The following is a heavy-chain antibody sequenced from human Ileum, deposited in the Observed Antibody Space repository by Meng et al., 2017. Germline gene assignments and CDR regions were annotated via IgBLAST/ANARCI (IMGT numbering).Heavy chain of an antibody. CDR3: VADPASTPLLQFDF. Sequence: GESLKISCAASGLTFGRYWMHWVRQTPGRGLVWVSCINSDGSGTNYADSVKGRFTISRDNGKNTLYLQMNNLGAEDTAVYYCVADPASTPLLQFDFWGQGTLVTVSS. J-gene: IGHJ4*02. CDR1: GLTFGRYW. CDR2: INSDGSGT. D-gene: IGHD1-14*01. V-gene: IGHV3-74*01.